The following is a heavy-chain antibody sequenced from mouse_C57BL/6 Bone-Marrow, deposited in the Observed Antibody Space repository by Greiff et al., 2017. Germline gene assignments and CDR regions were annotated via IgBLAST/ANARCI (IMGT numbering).Heavy chain of an antibody. CDR1: GYTFTDYY. Sequence: QVQLQQSGAELVRPGASVKLSCKASGYTFTDYYINWVKQRPGQGLEWIARIYPGSGNTYYNEKFKGKATLTAEKSSSTAYMRLSSLTSEDSAVYFCARVEHAMDYWGQGTSVTVSS. V-gene: IGHV1-76*01. CDR2: IYPGSGNT. J-gene: IGHJ4*01. CDR3: ARVEHAMDY.